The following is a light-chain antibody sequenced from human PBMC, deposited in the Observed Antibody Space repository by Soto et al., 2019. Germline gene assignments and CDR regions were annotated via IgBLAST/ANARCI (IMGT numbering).Light chain of an antibody. Sequence: QSALAQPASVSGSPGQSITLSCTGTSSDIGGYKYVSWYQQHPGKAPKLMIYEVSNRPSGVSNRFSGSKSANTASLTISGLQAEDEADYYCSSFTSSNTLFVFGTGTKVTVL. CDR1: SSDIGGYKY. V-gene: IGLV2-14*01. CDR3: SSFTSSNTLFV. J-gene: IGLJ1*01. CDR2: EVS.